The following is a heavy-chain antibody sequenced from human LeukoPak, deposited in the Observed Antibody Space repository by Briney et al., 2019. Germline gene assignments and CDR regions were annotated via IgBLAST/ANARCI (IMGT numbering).Heavy chain of an antibody. Sequence: GGSLRLSCAASGFTFDDYGMSWVRQAPGKGLEWVAFIRYDGSNKYYADSVKGRFTISRDNSKNTLYLQMNSLRAEDTAVYYCAILRYFDWSDPYNWFDPWGQGTLVTVSS. CDR3: AILRYFDWSDPYNWFDP. CDR2: IRYDGSNK. V-gene: IGHV3-30*02. J-gene: IGHJ5*02. CDR1: GFTFDDYG. D-gene: IGHD3-9*01.